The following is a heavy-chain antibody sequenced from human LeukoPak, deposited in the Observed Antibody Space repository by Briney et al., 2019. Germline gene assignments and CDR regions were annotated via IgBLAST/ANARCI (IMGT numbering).Heavy chain of an antibody. CDR2: ISTSGGST. J-gene: IGHJ1*01. CDR1: GFTFSSYV. Sequence: GGSLRLSCAASGFTFSSYVMNWVRQAPGKGLEWISSISTSGGSTYYADSVKGRFTISRDNFKNTLHLETNNLRAEDTAIYYCAYQATTITTPPEHWGQGTLVTVSS. V-gene: IGHV3-23*01. CDR3: AYQATTITTPPEH. D-gene: IGHD4-11*01.